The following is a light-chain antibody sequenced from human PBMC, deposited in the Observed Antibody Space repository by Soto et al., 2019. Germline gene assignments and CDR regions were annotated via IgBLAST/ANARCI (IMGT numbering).Light chain of an antibody. CDR3: QQRTDWLWT. CDR2: DAS. J-gene: IGKJ1*01. CDR1: QSVRIY. V-gene: IGKV3-11*01. Sequence: EIVLTQSPATLSLSPGQRATLSCRASQSVRIYLNWYQQKPGQAPRLLIYDASHRAPGTPTRFSGSGSGTDFTLTISTLEHEDSAVYYCQQRTDWLWTFGQGTRVEIK.